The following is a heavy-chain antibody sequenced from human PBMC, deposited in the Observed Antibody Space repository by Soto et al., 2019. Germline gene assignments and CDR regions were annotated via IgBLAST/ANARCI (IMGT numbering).Heavy chain of an antibody. V-gene: IGHV1-2*04. J-gene: IGHJ6*02. CDR3: ARGGPSWGYYCDSSGPEYYYYYGMDV. D-gene: IGHD3-22*01. CDR2: INPNSGGT. Sequence: QVQLVQSGAEVKKPGASVKVSCKASGYTFTGYYMHWVRQAPGQGLEWMGWINPNSGGTNYAQKFQGWVTMTRDTSISTAYMELSRLRSDDTAVYYCARGGPSWGYYCDSSGPEYYYYYGMDVWGQGTTVTVSS. CDR1: GYTFTGYY.